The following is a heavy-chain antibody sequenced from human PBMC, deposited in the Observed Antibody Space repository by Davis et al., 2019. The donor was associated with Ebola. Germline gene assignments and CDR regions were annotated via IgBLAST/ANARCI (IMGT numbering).Heavy chain of an antibody. Sequence: GESLKISCAVSGFSFANNWMTWVRQGPGKGLEYIAAIRNDGAEEYYVGSIKGRFTVSRDNIKSVLYLQMTRLTAEDTGTYYCARNQYGVPVPGPHDFWGQGTLVTVSS. CDR1: GFSFANNW. CDR2: IRNDGAEE. J-gene: IGHJ4*02. V-gene: IGHV3-7*01. CDR3: ARNQYGVPVPGPHDF. D-gene: IGHD2/OR15-2a*01.